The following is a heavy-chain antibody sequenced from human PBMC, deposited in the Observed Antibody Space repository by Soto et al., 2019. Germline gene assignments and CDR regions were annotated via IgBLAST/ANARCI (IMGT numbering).Heavy chain of an antibody. D-gene: IGHD3-22*01. J-gene: IGHJ4*02. CDR3: ARGPHSSPPYYFDY. CDR1: GGSISSGGYY. Sequence: QVQLQESGPGLVKPSQTLSLTCTVSGGSISSGGYYWSWIRQHPGKGLEWIGYIYYSGSTYYNPSLKSRVNISVDTSKNQFSLKLSSVTAADTAVYYCARGPHSSPPYYFDYWGQGTLVTVSS. CDR2: IYYSGST. V-gene: IGHV4-31*03.